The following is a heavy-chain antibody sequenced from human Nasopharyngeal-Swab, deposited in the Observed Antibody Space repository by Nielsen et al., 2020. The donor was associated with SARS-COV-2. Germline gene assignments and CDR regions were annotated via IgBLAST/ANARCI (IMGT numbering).Heavy chain of an antibody. CDR2: ISSSSSYI. CDR1: GFTFNNYN. J-gene: IGHJ6*02. D-gene: IGHD3-3*01. Sequence: GGSLRLSCAASGFTFNNYNFNWVRQAPGKGLEWVSYISSSSSYIYYADSVKGRFTISRDNAKTSLYLQMNSLRAEDTAVYYCARGGLDYDFWSAYFMDVWGQGTTVTVSS. V-gene: IGHV3-21*01. CDR3: ARGGLDYDFWSAYFMDV.